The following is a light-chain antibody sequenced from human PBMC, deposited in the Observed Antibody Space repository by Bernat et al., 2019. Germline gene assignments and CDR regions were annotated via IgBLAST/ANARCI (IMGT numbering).Light chain of an antibody. CDR3: QSYDNSIWV. CDR2: ENN. CDR1: SGTIASSS. V-gene: IGLV6-57*04. Sequence: NFMLTQPLSVSESPGKTVTISCTRSSGTIASSSVQWYQQRPGGAPTPVIYENNQRHTGVPDRFSGSIDSSSNSASLTISGLKTEDEADYYCQSYDNSIWVFGGGTRLTVL. J-gene: IGLJ3*02.